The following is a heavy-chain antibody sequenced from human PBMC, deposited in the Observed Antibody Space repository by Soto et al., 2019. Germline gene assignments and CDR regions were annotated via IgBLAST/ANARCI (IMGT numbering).Heavy chain of an antibody. CDR1: GGSISSYY. V-gene: IGHV4-59*08. D-gene: IGHD6-13*01. Sequence: SETLSLTCTVSGGSISSYYWSWIRQPPGKGLEWIGYIYYSGSTNYNPSLKSRVTISVDTSKNQFSLKLSSVTAADTAVYYCARHLPRYIAAAGTRGYFDYWGQGTLVTSPQ. CDR3: ARHLPRYIAAAGTRGYFDY. CDR2: IYYSGST. J-gene: IGHJ4*02.